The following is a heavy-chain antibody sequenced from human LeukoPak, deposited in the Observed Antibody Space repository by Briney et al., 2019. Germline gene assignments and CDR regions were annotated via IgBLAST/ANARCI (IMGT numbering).Heavy chain of an antibody. CDR2: ISSSSSYI. Sequence: PGGPLRLSCAASGFTFSSYSMNWVRQAPGKGLEWVSSISSSSSYIYYADSVKGRFTISRDNAKNSLYLQMNSLRAEDTAVYYCARGSVEWELLTPNFDYWGQGTLVTVSS. D-gene: IGHD1-26*01. V-gene: IGHV3-21*01. CDR3: ARGSVEWELLTPNFDY. CDR1: GFTFSSYS. J-gene: IGHJ4*02.